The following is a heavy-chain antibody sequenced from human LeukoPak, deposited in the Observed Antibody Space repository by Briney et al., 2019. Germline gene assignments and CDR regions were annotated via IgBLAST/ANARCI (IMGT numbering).Heavy chain of an antibody. D-gene: IGHD6-13*01. CDR2: ISSNGGST. CDR3: VKDGPRSWAELDY. V-gene: IGHV3-64D*06. Sequence: GGSLRLSCSASGFTFSSYAMHWVRQALGKGLEYVSAISSNGGSTYYADSVKGRFTISRDNSKNTLYLQMSSLRAEDTAVYYCVKDGPRSWAELDYWGQGTLVTVSS. CDR1: GFTFSSYA. J-gene: IGHJ4*02.